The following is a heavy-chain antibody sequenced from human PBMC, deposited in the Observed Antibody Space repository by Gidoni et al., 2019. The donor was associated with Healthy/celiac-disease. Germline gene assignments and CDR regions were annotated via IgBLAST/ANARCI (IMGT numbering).Heavy chain of an antibody. V-gene: IGHV4-39*07. CDR3: ARGASVAASWVSVESFDY. CDR2: IYYSGRT. Sequence: QLQLQESGPGLVKPSETLSLTCTVSGGSISSSSYYWGWIRQPPGKGLEWIGSIYYSGRTYYNPALKSRGTISVDTSKNQFSLKLSSVTAADTAVYYCARGASVAASWVSVESFDYWGQGTLVTVSS. D-gene: IGHD2-15*01. J-gene: IGHJ4*02. CDR1: GGSISSSSYY.